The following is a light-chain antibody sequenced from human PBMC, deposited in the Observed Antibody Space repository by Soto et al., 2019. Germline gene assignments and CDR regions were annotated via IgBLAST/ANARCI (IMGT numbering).Light chain of an antibody. J-gene: IGKJ4*01. CDR1: QNINTW. CDR3: QQYKSYPLT. CDR2: GAS. Sequence: DIQMTQSPPTLSASVGDRVNVTCRASQNINTWLAWYQQKPGKAPQVLIYGASSLDSGVPERFSGSGSGTEFTLTNRSLQPDDYGADFCQQYKSYPLTFGGGTKVEIK. V-gene: IGKV1-5*01.